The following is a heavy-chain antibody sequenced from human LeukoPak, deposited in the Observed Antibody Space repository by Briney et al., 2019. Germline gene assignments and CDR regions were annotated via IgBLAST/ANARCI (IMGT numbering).Heavy chain of an antibody. D-gene: IGHD2-21*02. V-gene: IGHV4-4*07. Sequence: SETLSLTCTVSGGSISSYYWSWIRQPAGKGLEWIGRILTGGNTNYNPSLKSRVTMSGDRSKNQFSLKLSSVTAADTAVYYFGRVGDSGTNFEYWGPGTLVTVPS. CDR3: GRVGDSGTNFEY. J-gene: IGHJ4*02. CDR2: ILTGGNT. CDR1: GGSISSYY.